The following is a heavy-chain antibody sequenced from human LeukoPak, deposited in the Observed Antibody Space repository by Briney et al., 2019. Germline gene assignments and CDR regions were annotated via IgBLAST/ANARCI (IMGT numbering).Heavy chain of an antibody. Sequence: SETLSLTCAVSGGSVNSHFCSWVRHSPGKELEWIGYYYYGGSTLYNPSLSSRVTISVDTSKNQFSLKLSSVTAADTAVYYCARALDFYGSGSYRFDYWGQGTLVTVSS. D-gene: IGHD3-10*01. CDR2: YYYGGST. CDR1: GGSVNSHF. J-gene: IGHJ4*02. V-gene: IGHV4-59*08. CDR3: ARALDFYGSGSYRFDY.